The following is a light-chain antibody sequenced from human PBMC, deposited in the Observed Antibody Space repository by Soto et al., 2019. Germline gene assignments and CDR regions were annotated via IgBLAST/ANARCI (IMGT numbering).Light chain of an antibody. CDR2: WAS. CDR1: QTVLYSSNKKND. Sequence: DIVMTQSQDSLAVSLGERASINCNSSQTVLYSSNKKNDLAWYQQKPGQPPKLLIYWASTRESGVPDRFSGSGPGTDSTLTIGSLQAEDVAVCCCQRYYKTPRTFGQGTKLESK. CDR3: QRYYKTPRT. V-gene: IGKV4-1*01. J-gene: IGKJ2*01.